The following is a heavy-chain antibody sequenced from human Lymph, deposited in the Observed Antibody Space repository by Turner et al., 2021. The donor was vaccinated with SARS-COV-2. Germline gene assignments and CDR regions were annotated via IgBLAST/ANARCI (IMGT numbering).Heavy chain of an antibody. D-gene: IGHD2-8*01. J-gene: IGHJ4*02. CDR1: GGSISSGDYY. Sequence: QVQLQESGPALVKPSQTLSLTCPVSGGSISSGDYYWSWIRQPPGKGLGWIGYIYYSGSTYYNPSLKSRVTISVDTSKNQFSLKLSSVTAADTAVYYCARVVVLRRAYFDYWGQGTLVTVSS. CDR2: IYYSGST. CDR3: ARVVVLRRAYFDY. V-gene: IGHV4-30-4*01.